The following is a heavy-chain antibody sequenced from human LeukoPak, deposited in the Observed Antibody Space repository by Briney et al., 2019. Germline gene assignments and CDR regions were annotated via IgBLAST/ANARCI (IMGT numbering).Heavy chain of an antibody. J-gene: IGHJ4*02. CDR3: ARGHDMGAFDY. Sequence: SVKLSCKASGGAFSSYAISWVRQAPGQGLEWMGGIIPIFGTANYAQKFQGRVTITADESTSTAYMELSSLRSEDTAVYYCARGHDMGAFDYWGQGTLVTVSS. CDR1: GGAFSSYA. D-gene: IGHD1-26*01. CDR2: IIPIFGTA. V-gene: IGHV1-69*13.